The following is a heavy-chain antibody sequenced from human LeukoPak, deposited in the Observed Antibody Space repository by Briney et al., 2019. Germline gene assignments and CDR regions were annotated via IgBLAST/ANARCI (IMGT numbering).Heavy chain of an antibody. CDR3: ARGRRPSTLTTHFFDY. CDR1: GFIFGDHT. V-gene: IGHV3-49*04. J-gene: IGHJ4*02. Sequence: PGGSLRLSCTTSGFIFGDHTMNWVRQAPGKGLEWVAFVRSTAYSGTTEYAASVKGRFTVSRDNSRSIACLQMNSLKTEDTAVYYCARGRRPSTLTTHFFDYWGQGTLVTVSS. CDR2: VRSTAYSGTT. D-gene: IGHD4-17*01.